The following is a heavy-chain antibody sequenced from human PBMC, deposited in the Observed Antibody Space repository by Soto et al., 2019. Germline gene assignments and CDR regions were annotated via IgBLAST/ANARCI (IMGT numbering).Heavy chain of an antibody. CDR1: GGSVSSGSYY. V-gene: IGHV4-61*01. J-gene: IGHJ6*02. D-gene: IGHD3-16*01. Sequence: QVQLQESGPGLVKPSETLSLTCTVSGGSVSSGSYYWSWIRQPPGKGLEWIGYIYYSGSTNYNPSRKSRVTISVDTSKNQFSLKLSSVTAADTAVYYRARENPAVGERYYYGMDVWGQGTTVTVSS. CDR2: IYYSGST. CDR3: ARENPAVGERYYYGMDV.